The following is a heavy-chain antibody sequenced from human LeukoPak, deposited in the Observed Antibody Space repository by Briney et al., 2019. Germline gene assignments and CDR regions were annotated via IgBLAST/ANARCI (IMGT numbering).Heavy chain of an antibody. Sequence: GGSLRLSCAVSGFTFSNSGMNWVRQATGKGLEWGSYISSSRSTTYYADSVKGRLTISRDNSKNTLYLQMNSLRAEDTAVYYCAKFSPRSGRDVWGQGTTVTVSS. J-gene: IGHJ6*02. V-gene: IGHV3-48*01. CDR3: AKFSPRSGRDV. CDR2: ISSSRSTT. CDR1: GFTFSNSG. D-gene: IGHD3-3*02.